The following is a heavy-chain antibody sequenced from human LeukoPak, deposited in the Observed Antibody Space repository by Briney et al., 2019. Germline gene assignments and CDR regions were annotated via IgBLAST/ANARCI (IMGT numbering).Heavy chain of an antibody. CDR3: ARSSRVYYFDY. D-gene: IGHD2-2*01. V-gene: IGHV4-38-2*01. CDR1: SYSINSSYY. CDR2: IYYSGST. J-gene: IGHJ4*02. Sequence: SETLSLTCSVSSYSINSSYYWGWIRQPPGKGLEWIGSIYYSGSTYYNPSLKSRVTISVDTSKNQFSLKLSSVTAADTAVYYCARSSRVYYFDYWGQGTLVTVSS.